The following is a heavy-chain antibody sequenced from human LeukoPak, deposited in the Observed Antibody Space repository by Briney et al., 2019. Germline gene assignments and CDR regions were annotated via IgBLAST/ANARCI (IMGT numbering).Heavy chain of an antibody. D-gene: IGHD2-15*01. CDR2: INNDRSGT. J-gene: IGHJ5*02. V-gene: IGHV3-74*01. CDR1: GFTFSSYW. Sequence: PGGSLRLSCAASGFTFSSYWMHWVRQAPGKGPVWVSRINNDRSGTTYADSVKGRFTISRDDAKNTLYLQMNSLRAEDTAVYYCVRGGESTWSWGQGTLVTVSS. CDR3: VRGGESTWS.